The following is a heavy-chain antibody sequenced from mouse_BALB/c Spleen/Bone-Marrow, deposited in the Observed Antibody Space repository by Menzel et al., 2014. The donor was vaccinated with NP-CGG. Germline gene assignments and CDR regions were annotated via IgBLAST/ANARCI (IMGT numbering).Heavy chain of an antibody. CDR3: TRAGNYGNYYAMDY. V-gene: IGHV1-69*02. CDR2: IYPSDSYT. Sequence: QVHVKQSGAELVRPGASVKLSCKASGYTFTSYWINWAKQRPGQGLEWIGNIYPSDSYTNYNQKFKDKATLTVDKSSSTAYMQLSSPTSEDSAVYFSTRAGNYGNYYAMDYWGQGTSVTVSS. J-gene: IGHJ4*01. CDR1: GYTFTSYW. D-gene: IGHD2-1*01.